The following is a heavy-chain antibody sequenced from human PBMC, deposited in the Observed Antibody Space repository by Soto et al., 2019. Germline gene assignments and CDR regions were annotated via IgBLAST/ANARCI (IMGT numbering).Heavy chain of an antibody. CDR2: ISGSGGST. V-gene: IGHV3-23*01. Sequence: GGSLRLSCAASGFTFSSYAMSWVRQAPGKGLEWVSAISGSGGSTYYADSVKGRFTISRDNSKNTLYLQMNSLRAEDTAVYYCAKEYSSGDIETDDGGYFDYWGQGTLVTVSS. CDR3: AKEYSSGDIETDDGGYFDY. CDR1: GFTFSSYA. D-gene: IGHD6-19*01. J-gene: IGHJ4*02.